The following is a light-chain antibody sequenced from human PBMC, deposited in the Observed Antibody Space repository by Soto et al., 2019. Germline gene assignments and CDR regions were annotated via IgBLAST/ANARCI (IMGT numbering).Light chain of an antibody. CDR2: WAS. CDR3: QQYYSIPWT. J-gene: IGKJ1*01. V-gene: IGKV4-1*01. Sequence: DIVMTQSPDSLALSLGERATINCKSSQSILHSSNNKICVAWYQQKPGQPPKVLIYWASNRESGVPDRFSGSGSGREFTRTISSLQAEDVAVYYCQQYYSIPWTFGQGTKVEIK. CDR1: QSILHSSNNKIC.